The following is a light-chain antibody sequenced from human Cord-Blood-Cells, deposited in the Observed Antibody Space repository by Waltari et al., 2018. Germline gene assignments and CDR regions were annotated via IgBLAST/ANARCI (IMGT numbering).Light chain of an antibody. V-gene: IGLV2-14*01. CDR3: SSYTSSSTLDVV. J-gene: IGLJ2*01. CDR1: SRHVGGYNY. CDR2: DVS. Sequence: QSALTQPASVSGSPGQSLTIPCTGTSRHVGGYNYVSWYQQHPGKAPKLMIYDVSNRPSGVSNRFSGSKSGNTASLTISGLQAEDEADYYCSSYTSSSTLDVVFGGGTKLTVL.